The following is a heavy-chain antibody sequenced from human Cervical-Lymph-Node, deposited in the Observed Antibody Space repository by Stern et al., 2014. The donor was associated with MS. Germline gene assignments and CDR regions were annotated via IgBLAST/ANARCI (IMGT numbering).Heavy chain of an antibody. J-gene: IGHJ4*02. Sequence: QVQLVQSGGGVVQPGKSLRLSCAASGFTFRRYSMHWVRQAPGQGLEWVAVTSYDGTNKHYADSVKGRFIISRDNSKNTVYLQMSSLRAEDTAVYYCARDPSRFGDNGYLDYWGQGTLVTVSS. D-gene: IGHD3-10*01. V-gene: IGHV3-30-3*01. CDR1: GFTFRRYS. CDR3: ARDPSRFGDNGYLDY. CDR2: TSYDGTNK.